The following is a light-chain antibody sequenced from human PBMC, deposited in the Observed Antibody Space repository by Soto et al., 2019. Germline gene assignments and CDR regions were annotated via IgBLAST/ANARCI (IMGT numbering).Light chain of an antibody. CDR3: QQNSSSPFT. CDR2: DAS. Sequence: EIVLTQSPATLSLSPGERATLSCGASQSVSSNYLAWYQQKPGLAPRLLVYDASSRATGIPNRFSGSGSGTYFPLTISILEPEYFAVYYCQQNSSSPFTFGPGTKVDIK. CDR1: QSVSSNY. V-gene: IGKV3D-20*01. J-gene: IGKJ3*01.